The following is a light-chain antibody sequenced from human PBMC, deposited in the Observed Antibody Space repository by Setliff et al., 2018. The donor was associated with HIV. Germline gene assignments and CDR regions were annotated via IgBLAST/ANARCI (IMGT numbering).Light chain of an antibody. Sequence: QSVLTQPASVSGSPGQSITISCTGTSSDVGSYNLVSWYQQHQGKAPKLMIYEVSKRPSGVSNRFSGSKSGNTASLTISGLQAEDEADYYCCSYAGSSYVFATGTKVTVL. CDR3: CSYAGSSYV. J-gene: IGLJ1*01. CDR2: EVS. V-gene: IGLV2-23*02. CDR1: SSDVGSYNL.